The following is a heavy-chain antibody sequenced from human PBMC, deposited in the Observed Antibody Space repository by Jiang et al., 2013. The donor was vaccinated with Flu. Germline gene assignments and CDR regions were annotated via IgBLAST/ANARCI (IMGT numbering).Heavy chain of an antibody. CDR3: ARDERQANYYYYGMDV. Sequence: GPGLVKPSETLSLTRTVSGGSVSSGSYYWSWIRQPPGKGLEWIGYIYYSGSTNYNPSLKSRVTISVDTSKNQFSLKLSSVTAADTAVYYCARDERQANYYYYGMDVWGQGTTVTVSS. J-gene: IGHJ6*02. CDR1: GGSVSSGSYY. V-gene: IGHV4-61*01. CDR2: IYYSGST.